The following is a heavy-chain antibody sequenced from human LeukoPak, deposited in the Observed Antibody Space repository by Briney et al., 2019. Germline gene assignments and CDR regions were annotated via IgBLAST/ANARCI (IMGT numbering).Heavy chain of an antibody. Sequence: PGGSLRLSCSASGFTFSSYYMHWVRQAPGQGLEYITTISSNGDRTNYADSMKSRLDISRDNSKDTLYLQMSSVRAEDTAVYYCVKSNWDWGQGTLVTVSS. CDR2: ISSNGDRT. V-gene: IGHV3-64D*06. D-gene: IGHD7-27*01. CDR1: GFTFSSYY. CDR3: VKSNWD. J-gene: IGHJ4*02.